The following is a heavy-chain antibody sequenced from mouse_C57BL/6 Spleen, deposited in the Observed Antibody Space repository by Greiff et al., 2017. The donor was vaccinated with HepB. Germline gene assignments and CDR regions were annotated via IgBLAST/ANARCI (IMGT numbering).Heavy chain of an antibody. J-gene: IGHJ2*01. D-gene: IGHD3-2*02. V-gene: IGHV1-52*01. Sequence: VQLQQPGAELVRPGSSVKLSCKASGYTFTSYWMHWVKQRPIQGLEWIGNIDPSDSETHYNQKFKDKATLTVDKSSSTAYMQLSSLTSEDSAVYYCARLDSSGIDYWGQGTTLTVSS. CDR1: GYTFTSYW. CDR2: IDPSDSET. CDR3: ARLDSSGIDY.